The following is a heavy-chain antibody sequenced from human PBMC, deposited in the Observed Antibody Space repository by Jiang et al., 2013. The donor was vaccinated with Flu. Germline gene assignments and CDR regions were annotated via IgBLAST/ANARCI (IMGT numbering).Heavy chain of an antibody. CDR2: VYHQRDT. J-gene: IGHJ4*02. CDR1: GYDISRGFY. Sequence: GPGLVKPSDTLSLICDVSGYDISRGFYWGWLRQPPGKGLEWIGSVYHQRDTYYNPSLKSRVSISIDKSRNRLSLRLTSVTAADTAVYYCARDSGKYSGPDYWGQGTLVTVSS. D-gene: IGHD1-26*01. V-gene: IGHV4-38-2*02. CDR3: ARDSGKYSGPDY.